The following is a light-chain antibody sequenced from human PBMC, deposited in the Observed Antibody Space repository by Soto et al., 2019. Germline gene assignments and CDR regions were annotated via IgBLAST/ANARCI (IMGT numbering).Light chain of an antibody. CDR2: GAS. CDR3: QQYDSSPPWT. CDR1: QSVSSSY. Sequence: EIVLTQSPGTLSLSPGERATLSCRASQSVSSSYLAWYQQKPGQAPRLLIYGASSRATGIPDRFSGSASGTDFTLTISRREEEDFAVYYCQQYDSSPPWTFGRGTKVEIK. V-gene: IGKV3-20*01. J-gene: IGKJ1*01.